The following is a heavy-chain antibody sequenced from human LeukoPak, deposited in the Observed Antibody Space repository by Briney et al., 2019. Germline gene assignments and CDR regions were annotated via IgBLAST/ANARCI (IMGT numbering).Heavy chain of an antibody. D-gene: IGHD3-10*01. Sequence: SETLSLTCTVSGGSISSYYWSWIRQPPGKGLEWIGFIYYSGSTYYNPSLKSRVTISVDTSKNQFSLKLNSVTAADTAVYYCARQTGYFRYWGQGTLVAVSS. J-gene: IGHJ1*01. CDR2: IYYSGST. CDR3: ARQTGYFRY. V-gene: IGHV4-59*08. CDR1: GGSISSYY.